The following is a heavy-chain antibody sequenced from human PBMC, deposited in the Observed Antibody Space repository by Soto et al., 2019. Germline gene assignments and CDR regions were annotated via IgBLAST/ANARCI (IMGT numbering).Heavy chain of an antibody. D-gene: IGHD6-19*01. Sequence: QVQLVQSGAEVKKPGASVKVSCKASGYTFTSYAMHWVRQAPGQRLEWMGWINAGNGNTKYSQKFQGRVTITRDTSASKAYMELSSLRSEDTAVYYCAREGLGAIAVAGKGPFDPWGQGTLVTVSS. CDR1: GYTFTSYA. CDR3: AREGLGAIAVAGKGPFDP. CDR2: INAGNGNT. J-gene: IGHJ5*02. V-gene: IGHV1-3*01.